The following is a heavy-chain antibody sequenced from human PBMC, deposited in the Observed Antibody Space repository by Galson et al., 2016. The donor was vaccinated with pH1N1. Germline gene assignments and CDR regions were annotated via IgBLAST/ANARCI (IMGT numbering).Heavy chain of an antibody. CDR1: GFTFSSHW. Sequence: SLRLSCAASGFTFSSHWMSWVRQAPGKGLEWVAHIKQDGSEKYYADSVVGRFTVSHDNAKKSLFLQMDSLRGEDTAVYYCAREGPTSHAYDMWGQGTMVTVSS. D-gene: IGHD5-24*01. V-gene: IGHV3-7*01. CDR2: IKQDGSEK. CDR3: AREGPTSHAYDM. J-gene: IGHJ3*02.